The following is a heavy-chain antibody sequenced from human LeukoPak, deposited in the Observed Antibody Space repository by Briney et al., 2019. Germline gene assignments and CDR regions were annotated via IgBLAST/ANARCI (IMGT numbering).Heavy chain of an antibody. CDR3: ARDRVVPAAMGYYYYYYGMDV. J-gene: IGHJ6*02. CDR2: INPNSGGT. V-gene: IGHV1-2*02. D-gene: IGHD2-2*01. Sequence: ASVKVSCKASGYTFTGYYMHWVRQAPGQGLEWMGWINPNSGGTNYAQKFQGRVTMTRDTSISTAYMELSRLRSDDTAVYYCARDRVVPAAMGYYYYYYGMDVWGQGTTVTASS. CDR1: GYTFTGYY.